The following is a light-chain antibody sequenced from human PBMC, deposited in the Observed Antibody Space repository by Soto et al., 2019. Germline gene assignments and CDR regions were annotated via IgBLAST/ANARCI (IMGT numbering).Light chain of an antibody. CDR3: QQRSNWPWT. J-gene: IGKJ1*01. Sequence: EIVLTQSPATLSLSPGERATLSCRASQSVTSYLAWYQQRPGQAPRLLIYDASRRATGIPARFSGSGSGADFTLTISTLEPEDFAVYYCQQRSNWPWTFGQGTKVDIK. CDR1: QSVTSY. V-gene: IGKV3-11*01. CDR2: DAS.